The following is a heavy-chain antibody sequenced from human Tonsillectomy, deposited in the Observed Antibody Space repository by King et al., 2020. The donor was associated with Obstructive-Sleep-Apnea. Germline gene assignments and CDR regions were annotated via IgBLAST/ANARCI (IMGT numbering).Heavy chain of an antibody. CDR3: ARVWSWSYGSGSQTPGGFDY. CDR2: ISSSSSYT. J-gene: IGHJ4*02. V-gene: IGHV3-11*06. CDR1: GFTFSDYY. D-gene: IGHD3-10*01. Sequence: VQLVESGGGLVKPGGSLRLSCAASGFTFSDYYMSWVRQAPGKGLECVSYISSSSSYTNYADSVKGRFTISRDNAKKSLYLQMNSLRAEDTAVYYCARVWSWSYGSGSQTPGGFDYWGQGTLVTVSS.